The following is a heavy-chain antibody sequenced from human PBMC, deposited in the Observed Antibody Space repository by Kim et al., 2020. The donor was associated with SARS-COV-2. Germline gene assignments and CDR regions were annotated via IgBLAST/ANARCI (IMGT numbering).Heavy chain of an antibody. V-gene: IGHV5-51*01. CDR1: GYSFTSYW. D-gene: IGHD1-26*01. Sequence: GESLKISCKGSGYSFTSYWIGWVRQMPGKGLEWMGIIYPGDSDTRYSPSFQGQVTISADKSISTAYLQWSSLKASDTAMYYCARHQPGSYFLAGGADYYYYYGMDVWGQGTTVTVSS. CDR2: IYPGDSDT. J-gene: IGHJ6*02. CDR3: ARHQPGSYFLAGGADYYYYYGMDV.